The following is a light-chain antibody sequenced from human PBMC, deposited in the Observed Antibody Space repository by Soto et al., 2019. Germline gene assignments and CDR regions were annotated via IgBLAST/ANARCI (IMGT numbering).Light chain of an antibody. CDR2: GAS. CDR3: QQYNQWLT. CDR1: QNVFNN. Sequence: EIVVTQSPVTLSVSPGETATLSCRASQNVFNNLAWYQVKPGQAPRLLIYGASTRATGIPVRFSGSGSGTDFTLTIHSLQSEDFAVYYCQQYNQWLTFGGGNKVEIK. V-gene: IGKV3-15*01. J-gene: IGKJ4*01.